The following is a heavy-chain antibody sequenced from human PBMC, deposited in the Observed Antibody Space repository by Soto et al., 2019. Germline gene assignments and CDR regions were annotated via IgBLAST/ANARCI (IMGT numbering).Heavy chain of an antibody. V-gene: IGHV3-33*01. Sequence: QVPLVESGGGVVQPGRSLRLSCVASGFTFSRFGMHWVRQAPGKGLEWVAGIWYDGSGDYYADSVKGRFTISRDNAKNTLYLQMNSLRAEDTSIYYCARDLSSSFDALDIWGQGTMVTVAS. CDR1: GFTFSRFG. D-gene: IGHD6-13*01. CDR2: IWYDGSGD. CDR3: ARDLSSSFDALDI. J-gene: IGHJ3*02.